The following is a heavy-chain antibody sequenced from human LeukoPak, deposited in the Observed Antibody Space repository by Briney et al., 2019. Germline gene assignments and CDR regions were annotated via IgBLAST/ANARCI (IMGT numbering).Heavy chain of an antibody. CDR3: ARDAIVGATYFDY. Sequence: PSQTLSLTCTVSGGSISSGSYYWSWIRQPAGKGLEWIGRIYTSGSTNYNPSLKSRVTISVDTPKNQFSLKLSSVTAADTAVYYCARDAIVGATYFDYWGQGTLVTVSS. J-gene: IGHJ4*02. CDR1: GGSISSGSYY. V-gene: IGHV4-61*02. CDR2: IYTSGST. D-gene: IGHD1-26*01.